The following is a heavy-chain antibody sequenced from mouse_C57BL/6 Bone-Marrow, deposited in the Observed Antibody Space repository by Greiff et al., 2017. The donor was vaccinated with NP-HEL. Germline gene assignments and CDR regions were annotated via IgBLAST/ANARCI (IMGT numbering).Heavy chain of an antibody. Sequence: EVQLQQSGPVLVKPGASVKMSCKASGYTFTDYYMNWVKQSHGKSLEWIGVINPYNGGTSYNQKFKGKATLTVDKSSSTAYMELNSLTSEDSAVYYCSRRLLRSPKGFDYWGQGTTLTVSS. CDR1: GYTFTDYY. V-gene: IGHV1-19*01. CDR3: SRRLLRSPKGFDY. CDR2: INPYNGGT. J-gene: IGHJ2*01. D-gene: IGHD1-1*01.